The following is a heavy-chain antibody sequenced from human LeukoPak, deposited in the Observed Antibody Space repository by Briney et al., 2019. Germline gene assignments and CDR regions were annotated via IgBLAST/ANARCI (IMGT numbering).Heavy chain of an antibody. Sequence: SQTLSLTCAISGDSVSSNSAARNWIRQSPSRGLEWLGRTYYRSKWYNDYAVSVKSRITINPDTSKNQFSLQLNSVTPEDTAVYYCARLRGYSYGPYYYYGMDVWGQGTTVTVSS. CDR2: TYYRSKWYN. D-gene: IGHD5-18*01. CDR3: ARLRGYSYGPYYYYGMDV. CDR1: GDSVSSNSAA. J-gene: IGHJ6*02. V-gene: IGHV6-1*01.